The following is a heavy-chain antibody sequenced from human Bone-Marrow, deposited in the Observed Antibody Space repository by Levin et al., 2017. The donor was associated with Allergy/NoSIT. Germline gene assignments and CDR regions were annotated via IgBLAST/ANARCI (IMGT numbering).Heavy chain of an antibody. V-gene: IGHV3-7*04. CDR2: IKEDGSEK. J-gene: IGHJ3*02. D-gene: IGHD3-10*01. Sequence: GGSLRLSCADSGFTFNTYWMTWVRQAPGKGLEWVANIKEDGSEKYYVDSVKGRFTISRDNAENSLYLQMNSLRAEDTAVYYCAGDLRTPRGRGAFDIWGQGTTVTVSS. CDR3: AGDLRTPRGRGAFDI. CDR1: GFTFNTYW.